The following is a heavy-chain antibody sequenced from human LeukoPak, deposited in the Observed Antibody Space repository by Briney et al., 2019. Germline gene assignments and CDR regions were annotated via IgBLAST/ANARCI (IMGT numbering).Heavy chain of an antibody. CDR3: ARAHQYSNGWDYNWFDP. J-gene: IGHJ5*02. D-gene: IGHD6-19*01. CDR1: GYTLTGYY. CDR2: INPNSGGT. Sequence: ASVKVSCKASGYTLTGYYMHWVRQAPGQGLEWMGWINPNSGGTNYAQKFQGRVTMTRDTSISTAYMELSRLRSDDTAVYYCARAHQYSNGWDYNWFDPWGQGTLVTVSS. V-gene: IGHV1-2*02.